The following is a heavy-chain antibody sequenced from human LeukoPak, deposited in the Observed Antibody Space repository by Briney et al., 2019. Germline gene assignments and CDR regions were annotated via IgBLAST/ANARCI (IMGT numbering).Heavy chain of an antibody. CDR1: GYTFTGYY. CDR2: MNPSTGGT. D-gene: IGHD6-13*01. V-gene: IGHV1-2*02. J-gene: IGHJ4*02. Sequence: ASVKVSCKASGYTFTGYYMHWVRQAPGQGLEWMGWMNPSTGGTNYAQKFQDRVTMTRDTSISTAYMELSRLRSDDTAVYYCAKRDSSPTLDYWAQGTLVTVSS. CDR3: AKRDSSPTLDY.